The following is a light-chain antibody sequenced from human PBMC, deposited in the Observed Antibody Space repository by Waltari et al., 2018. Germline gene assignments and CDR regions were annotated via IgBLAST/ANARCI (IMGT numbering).Light chain of an antibody. CDR2: EDN. CDR3: QSYDTNIRV. Sequence: NFLLTQPHSVSASPGRTVTIPCTRSSGSFLTHYVQRYQPRPGSSPSMIIYEDNKRPSGVPDRFSGSIDSSSNSASLTISGLKTEDEADYYCQSYDTNIRVFGGGTKLTVL. V-gene: IGLV6-57*01. CDR1: SGSFLTHY. J-gene: IGLJ3*02.